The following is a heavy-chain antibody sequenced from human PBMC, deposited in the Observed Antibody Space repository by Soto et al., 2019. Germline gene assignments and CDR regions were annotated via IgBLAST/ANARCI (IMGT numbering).Heavy chain of an antibody. CDR3: TTDRHDILTGYYRGTDY. CDR2: IKSKTDGGTT. CDR1: GFTFSNAW. J-gene: IGHJ4*02. Sequence: EVQLVESGGGLVKPGGSLRLSCAASGFTFSNAWMSWVRQAPGKGLEWVGRIKSKTDGGTTDYAAPVKGRFTISRDDSXNXXYLQLNSLKTGETVVYYCTTDRHDILTGYYRGTDYWGQGTLVTVSS. D-gene: IGHD3-9*01. V-gene: IGHV3-15*01.